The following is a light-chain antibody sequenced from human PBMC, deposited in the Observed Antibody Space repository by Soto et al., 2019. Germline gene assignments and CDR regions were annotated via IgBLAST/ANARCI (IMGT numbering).Light chain of an antibody. V-gene: IGLV2-14*01. CDR1: SSDVGAYTS. CDR3: TSYTSDNRSYV. Sequence: QSALTQPASVSGSPGQSITISCSGTSSDVGAYTSVSWYQQHPGKAPKPMIYEVSNRPSGVSNRFSGSKSANTASLTISGLQADDEAHYYCTSYTSDNRSYVFGTGTKLTVL. CDR2: EVS. J-gene: IGLJ1*01.